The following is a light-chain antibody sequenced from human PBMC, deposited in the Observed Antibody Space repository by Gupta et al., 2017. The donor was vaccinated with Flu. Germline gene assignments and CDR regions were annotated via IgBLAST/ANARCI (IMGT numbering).Light chain of an antibody. CDR1: SSDIGSYNY. J-gene: IGLJ2*01. Sequence: SALTQPASVSGSPGQSITISCTGTSSDIGSYNYVSWYQQHPGQAPNLLIYGVTNRPSGVSNRFSASKSGDTASLTISGLQAEDEADYYCSSYISSSTLVFGGGTKLTVL. V-gene: IGLV2-14*01. CDR2: GVT. CDR3: SSYISSSTLV.